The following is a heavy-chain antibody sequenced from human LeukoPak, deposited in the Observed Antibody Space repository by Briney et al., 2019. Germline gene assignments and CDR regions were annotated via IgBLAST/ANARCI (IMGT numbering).Heavy chain of an antibody. CDR2: ISYDGSNK. Sequence: PGGSLRLSCAASGFTFSSYAMHWVRQAPGKGLEWVAVISYDGSNKYYADSVKGRFTISRDNSKNTLYLQMNSLRAEDTAVYYCAGLSHYYYMDVWGKGTTVTVSS. CDR1: GFTFSSYA. J-gene: IGHJ6*03. V-gene: IGHV3-30-3*01. CDR3: AGLSHYYYMDV.